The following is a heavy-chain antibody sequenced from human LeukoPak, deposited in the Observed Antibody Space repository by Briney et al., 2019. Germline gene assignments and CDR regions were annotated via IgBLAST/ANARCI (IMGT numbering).Heavy chain of an antibody. D-gene: IGHD1-26*01. CDR1: GFTFSSYS. Sequence: GGSLRLSCAASGFTFSSYSMSWVRQAPGKGLEWVSSISSTSDSMYYAGSVMGRFTISRDNAKNSLYLQMNSLRAEDTAVYYCARDHERDSGAKNCWGQGTLVTVSS. CDR3: ARDHERDSGAKNC. CDR2: ISSTSDSM. J-gene: IGHJ4*02. V-gene: IGHV3-21*01.